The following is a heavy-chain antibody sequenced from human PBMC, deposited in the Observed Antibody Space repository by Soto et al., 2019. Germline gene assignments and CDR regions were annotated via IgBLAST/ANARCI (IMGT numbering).Heavy chain of an antibody. Sequence: SVKAFSKAPAHHLTGYYVHWVRQAPGQGLEWMGWINPNSGGTNYAQKFQGRVTMTRDTSISTAYMELSRLRSDDTAVYYCARGGDIGAIENWFDPRGQGTLGTVCS. V-gene: IGHV1-2*02. CDR3: ARGGDIGAIENWFDP. CDR2: INPNSGGT. J-gene: IGHJ5*02. D-gene: IGHD5-12*01. CDR1: AHHLTGYY.